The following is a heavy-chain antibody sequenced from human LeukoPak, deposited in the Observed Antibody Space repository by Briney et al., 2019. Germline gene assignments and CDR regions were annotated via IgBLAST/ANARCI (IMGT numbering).Heavy chain of an antibody. V-gene: IGHV3-11*04. CDR3: ARDSKGYYYDSSGYYPAAFDI. D-gene: IGHD3-22*01. J-gene: IGHJ3*02. Sequence: GGSLRLSCAASGFTFSDYYMTWIRQAPGKGLEWVSYISQTGTTIYYADSVKGRFTLSRDNARNSLYLQMNSLRAEDTAVYYCARDSKGYYYDSSGYYPAAFDIWGQGTMVTVSS. CDR2: ISQTGTTI. CDR1: GFTFSDYY.